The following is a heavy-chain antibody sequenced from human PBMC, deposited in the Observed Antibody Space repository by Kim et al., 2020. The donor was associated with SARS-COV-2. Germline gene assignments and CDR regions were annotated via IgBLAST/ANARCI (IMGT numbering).Heavy chain of an antibody. CDR3: ARSAGPYDYYFDY. Sequence: RYSPSFQGQVTISADKSTPTAYLQWSSRKASDTAMYYCARSAGPYDYYFDYWGQGTLVTVSS. D-gene: IGHD3-16*01. V-gene: IGHV5-51*01. J-gene: IGHJ4*02.